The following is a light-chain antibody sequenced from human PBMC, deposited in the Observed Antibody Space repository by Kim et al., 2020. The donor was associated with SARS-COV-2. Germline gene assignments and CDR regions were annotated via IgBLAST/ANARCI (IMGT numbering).Light chain of an antibody. CDR3: QQDKSDPCP. Sequence: DIQMTQYPSTLSASVGDTVSITCRASQYLATWVAWYQQKPGMAPKVLMYDASKLKSGVPSRFSGSGSGTEFTLTITSLQPDDFATYGCQQDKSDPCPFGQKTKLDI. CDR1: QYLATW. J-gene: IGKJ2*02. V-gene: IGKV1-5*01. CDR2: DAS.